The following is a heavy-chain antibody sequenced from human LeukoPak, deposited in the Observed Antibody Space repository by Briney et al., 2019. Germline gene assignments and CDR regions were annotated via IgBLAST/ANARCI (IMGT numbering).Heavy chain of an antibody. CDR3: AGGFDRSKMAY. Sequence: SQTLSLTCTVSSGSISSGGHYWSWTRQRPGKGLEWIGCIYDSRFTYYNTSLESRVSISVDSSENQLSLKLTSVTAADTAVYYCAGGFDRSKMAYWGQGTLVTVSS. V-gene: IGHV4-31*03. CDR2: IYDSRFT. D-gene: IGHD5-24*01. CDR1: SGSISSGGHY. J-gene: IGHJ4*02.